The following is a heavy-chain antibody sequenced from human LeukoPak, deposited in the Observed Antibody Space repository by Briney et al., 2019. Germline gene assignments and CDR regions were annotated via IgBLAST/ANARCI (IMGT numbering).Heavy chain of an antibody. V-gene: IGHV3-48*03. CDR2: IDSSASTT. CDR3: ASAHGGSGYDRPFDY. D-gene: IGHD5-12*01. J-gene: IGHJ4*02. CDR1: RFYFSAYD. Sequence: PGGSLRISCTASRFYFSAYDMNWVRQVPGKGVECVSYIDSSASTTYYGGSVQGRFTISRDKAKHSLYLQLRSLRVEDTAFYYCASAHGGSGYDRPFDYWGQGTLVTVSS.